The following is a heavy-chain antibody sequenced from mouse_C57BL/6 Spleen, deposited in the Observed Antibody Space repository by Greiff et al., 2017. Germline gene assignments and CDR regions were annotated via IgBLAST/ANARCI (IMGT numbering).Heavy chain of an antibody. Sequence: EVKLVESGGGLVQPGGSMKLSCVASGFTFSNYWMNWVRQSPEKGLEWVAQIRLKSDNYATHYAESVKGRFTISSDDSKSSVYLQMNNLRAEDTGIYYCTGTSRYFDVWGTGTTVTVSS. D-gene: IGHD2-10*02. CDR1: GFTFSNYW. CDR3: TGTSRYFDV. V-gene: IGHV6-3*01. CDR2: IRLKSDNYAT. J-gene: IGHJ1*03.